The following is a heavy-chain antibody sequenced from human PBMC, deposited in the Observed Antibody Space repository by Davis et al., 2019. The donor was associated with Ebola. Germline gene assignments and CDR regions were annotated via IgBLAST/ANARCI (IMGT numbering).Heavy chain of an antibody. V-gene: IGHV3-11*04. CDR1: GFTFSDYY. CDR3: ASDSPYDAFDI. CDR2: ISSSGSTI. Sequence: GESLKISCAASGFTFSDYYMSWIRQAPGKGLEWVSYISSSGSTIYYADSVKGRFTISRDNAKNSLYLQMNSLRAEDTAVYYCASDSPYDAFDIWGQGTMVTVSS. J-gene: IGHJ3*02.